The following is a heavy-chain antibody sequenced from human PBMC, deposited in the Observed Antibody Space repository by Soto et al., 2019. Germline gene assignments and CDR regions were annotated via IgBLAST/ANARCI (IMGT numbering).Heavy chain of an antibody. V-gene: IGHV1-69*02. D-gene: IGHD6-13*01. J-gene: IGHJ5*02. CDR1: GCTFSSYT. CDR2: IIPILGIA. CDR3: DADLYSSRWRGELRFDP. Sequence: ASVKVSCKASGCTFSSYTISWVRQAPGQGLEWMGRIIPILGIANYAQKFQGRVTITADKSTSTAYMELSSLRSEDTAVYYGDADLYSSRWRGELRFDPWGQGTLVTVSS.